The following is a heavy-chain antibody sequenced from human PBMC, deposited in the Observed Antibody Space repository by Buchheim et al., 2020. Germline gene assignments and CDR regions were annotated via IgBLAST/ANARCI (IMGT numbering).Heavy chain of an antibody. CDR1: GFTFSTYA. Sequence: EVQLLDSGGGLVQPGGSLRLSCAASGFTFSTYAMTWVRQVPGEGLEWVSGISGGGDSPYYAGSVKGRFTISSATSKNMLSLQMNSLRADDTAVYYCAKRSLSGGQTIDYWGQGTL. V-gene: IGHV3-23*01. J-gene: IGHJ4*02. CDR3: AKRSLSGGQTIDY. CDR2: ISGGGDSP. D-gene: IGHD1-26*01.